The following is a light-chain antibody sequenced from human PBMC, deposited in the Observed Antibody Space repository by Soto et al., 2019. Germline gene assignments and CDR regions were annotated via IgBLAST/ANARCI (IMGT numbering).Light chain of an antibody. V-gene: IGKV3-20*01. CDR1: QSVSNS. Sequence: VLTQSPDTLSLSPGERATLSCRASQSVSNSLAWYLQRPGQAPRLLIFDASKRAAGVPARFSGSGSGTDFTLTISRLEAEGFAVYYCQQYGSSGTFGQGTKVDIK. J-gene: IGKJ1*01. CDR2: DAS. CDR3: QQYGSSGT.